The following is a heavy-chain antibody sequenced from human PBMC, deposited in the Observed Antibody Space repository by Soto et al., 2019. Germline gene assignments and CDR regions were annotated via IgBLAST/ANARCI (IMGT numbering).Heavy chain of an antibody. CDR3: ARAFVDTVMVTRYYFDY. J-gene: IGHJ4*02. CDR2: INHSGST. CDR1: GGSFSGYY. D-gene: IGHD5-18*01. V-gene: IGHV4-34*01. Sequence: PSETLSLTCAVYGGSFSGYYWSWIRQPPGKGLEWIGEINHSGSTNYNPSLKSRVTISVDTSKNQFSLKLSSVTAADTAVYYCARAFVDTVMVTRYYFDYWGQGTLVTVSS.